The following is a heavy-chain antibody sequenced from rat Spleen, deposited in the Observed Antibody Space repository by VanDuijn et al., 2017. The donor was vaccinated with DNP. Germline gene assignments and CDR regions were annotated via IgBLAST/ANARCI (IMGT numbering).Heavy chain of an antibody. Sequence: QVQLKESGPGLVQPSQTLSLTCTVSGFSLTSYGLSWVRQPPGKGLEWIAAISSGGSTYYNSALKSRLSISRDTSKSQVFLKMNSLQTEDTAIYFCTREYVYYGLLEWGQGVMVTVSS. CDR2: ISSGGST. J-gene: IGHJ2*01. CDR3: TREYVYYGLLE. V-gene: IGHV2S12*01. CDR1: GFSLTSYG. D-gene: IGHD1-6*01.